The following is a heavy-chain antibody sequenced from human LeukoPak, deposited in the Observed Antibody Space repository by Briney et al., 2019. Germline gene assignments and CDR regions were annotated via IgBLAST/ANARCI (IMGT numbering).Heavy chain of an antibody. CDR1: GGSFSGYY. CDR3: ARRYCSGGSCPFDY. V-gene: IGHV4-59*08. CDR2: IYYSGST. J-gene: IGHJ4*02. Sequence: KTSETLSLTCAVYGGSFSGYYWSWIRQPPGKGLEWIGYIYYSGSTNYNPSLKSRVTISVDTSKNQFSLKLSSVTAADTAVYYCARRYCSGGSCPFDYWGQGTLVAVSS. D-gene: IGHD2-15*01.